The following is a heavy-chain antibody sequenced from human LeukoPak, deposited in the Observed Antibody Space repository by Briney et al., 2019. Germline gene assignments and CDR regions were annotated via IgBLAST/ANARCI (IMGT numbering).Heavy chain of an antibody. D-gene: IGHD6-19*01. CDR2: INHSGST. Sequence: PSETLSLTCAVYGGSFSGYYWSWIRQPPGKGLEWIGEINHSGSTSYNPSLKSRVTISVDTSKNQFSLKLSSVTAADTAVYYCARGRVIAVAGTGYYYYYGMDVWGQGTTVTVSS. J-gene: IGHJ6*02. CDR1: GGSFSGYY. CDR3: ARGRVIAVAGTGYYYYYGMDV. V-gene: IGHV4-34*01.